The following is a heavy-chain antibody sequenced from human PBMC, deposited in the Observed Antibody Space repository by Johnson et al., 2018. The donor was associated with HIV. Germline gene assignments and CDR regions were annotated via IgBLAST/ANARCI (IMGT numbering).Heavy chain of an antibody. Sequence: VQLVESGGVVVQPGGSLRLSCAASGFTFDDYTMHWVRQAPGKGLEWVSLISWDGGSTYYADSVKGRFTISRDNSKNSLYLQMNSLRAGDTAVYYCARHKGQQYDTFDIWGQGTMVTVSS. CDR3: ARHKGQQYDTFDI. J-gene: IGHJ3*02. CDR1: GFTFDDYT. CDR2: ISWDGGST. V-gene: IGHV3-43*01. D-gene: IGHD6-13*01.